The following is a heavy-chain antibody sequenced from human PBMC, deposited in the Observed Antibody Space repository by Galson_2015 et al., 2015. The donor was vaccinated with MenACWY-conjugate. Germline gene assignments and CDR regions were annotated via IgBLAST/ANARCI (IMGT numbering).Heavy chain of an antibody. Sequence: CAISGDSVSSNSAAWNWIRQSPSRGLEWLGRTYYKSEWYHDYAASVRSRVTINPDTSKNLITLQLSSLTPEDAAVYYCAREAMFSTNFYAIDSWGQGTLVTVSA. CDR1: GDSVSSNSAA. J-gene: IGHJ4*02. V-gene: IGHV6-1*01. D-gene: IGHD2-2*01. CDR3: AREAMFSTNFYAIDS. CDR2: TYYKSEWYH.